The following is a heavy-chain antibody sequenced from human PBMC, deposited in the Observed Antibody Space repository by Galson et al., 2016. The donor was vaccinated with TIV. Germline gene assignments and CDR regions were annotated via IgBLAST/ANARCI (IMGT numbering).Heavy chain of an antibody. V-gene: IGHV1-69*13. D-gene: IGHD5-12*01. CDR2: IIPIFGII. CDR3: AVGVPTTRYWYFDL. Sequence: SVKVSCKASGGTFSTYAVNWVRQAPGQGLEWMGRIIPIFGIINCSQNFQGRVTLTADESTSTFYMDLTSLRSEDTAVYYCAVGVPTTRYWYFDLWGRGTLVTVSS. J-gene: IGHJ2*01. CDR1: GGTFSTYA.